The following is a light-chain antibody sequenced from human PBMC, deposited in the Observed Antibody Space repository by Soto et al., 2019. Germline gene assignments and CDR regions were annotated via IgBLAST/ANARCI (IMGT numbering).Light chain of an antibody. V-gene: IGKV1-39*01. CDR3: QQSYRTPYT. Sequence: TQMTQSPSSLSASVGDRVIITCRASQDIDIYLSWYQQKPGKVPKLLIYDKSTLRSGVPSRFSGIGSGTDFTLTINNLQPEDFATYYCQQSYRTPYTFGQGTKV. CDR1: QDIDIY. CDR2: DKS. J-gene: IGKJ2*01.